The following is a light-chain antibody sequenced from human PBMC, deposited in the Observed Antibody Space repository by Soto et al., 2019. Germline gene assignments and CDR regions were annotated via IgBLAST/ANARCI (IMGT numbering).Light chain of an antibody. CDR1: HNITNN. J-gene: IGKJ5*01. CDR3: QQYDNPPPFT. CDR2: DAS. V-gene: IGKV1-33*01. Sequence: YRVTINCHARHNITNNLSWYHHKPGKAPKLLIYDASNLETGVPSRSSGSGSGTDFTFTISSLQPEDLATYYCQQYDNPPPFTFGPGTRLEIK.